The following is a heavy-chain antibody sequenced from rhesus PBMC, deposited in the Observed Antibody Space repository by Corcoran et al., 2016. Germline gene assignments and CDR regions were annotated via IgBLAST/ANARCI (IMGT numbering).Heavy chain of an antibody. V-gene: IGHV3-178*01. CDR1: GFTFSDYY. Sequence: EVQLVESGGGLAKPGGSLRLSCAASGFTFSDYYMDWVRQAPGKGLEWVSRISNGGNSTWYADDVKGRFTIARENAKYTLYLQMNSLRTEDTAVDYCARDRAGGFDYWGQGVLVTVSS. CDR2: ISNGGNST. D-gene: IGHD1-1*01. CDR3: ARDRAGGFDY. J-gene: IGHJ4*01.